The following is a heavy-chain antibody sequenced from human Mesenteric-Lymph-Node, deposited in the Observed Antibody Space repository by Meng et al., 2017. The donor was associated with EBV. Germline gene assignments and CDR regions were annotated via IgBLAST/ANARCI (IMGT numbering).Heavy chain of an antibody. CDR1: GYTLTSYD. Sequence: QLVKSGAEVKKPGASVKVSCKASGYTLTSYDINWVRQATGQGLEWMGWMNPNSGNTGYAQKFQGRVTMTRNTSISTAYMELSSLRSEDTAVYYCARRDSSGWYYWFDPWGQGTLVTVSS. CDR2: MNPNSGNT. D-gene: IGHD6-19*01. CDR3: ARRDSSGWYYWFDP. V-gene: IGHV1-8*01. J-gene: IGHJ5*02.